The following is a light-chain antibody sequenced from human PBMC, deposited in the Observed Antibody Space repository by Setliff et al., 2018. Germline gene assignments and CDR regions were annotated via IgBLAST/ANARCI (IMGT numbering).Light chain of an antibody. J-gene: IGLJ1*01. V-gene: IGLV2-8*01. CDR1: SSDDGGYNY. Sequence: QSALTQPPSASGSPGQSVTISCTGTSSDDGGYNYVSWYQQHPGKAPKLMIYEVSKRPSGVPDRFSGSKSGNTASLTVSGLQAEDEADYYCQSYDSSLSGYVFGTGNKVTVL. CDR2: EVS. CDR3: QSYDSSLSGYV.